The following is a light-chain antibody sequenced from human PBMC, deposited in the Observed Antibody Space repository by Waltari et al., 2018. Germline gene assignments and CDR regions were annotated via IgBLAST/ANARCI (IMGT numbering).Light chain of an antibody. J-gene: IGLJ2*01. CDR3: TSYTDTSTLV. CDR2: EVT. CDR1: SSDVGGFNY. V-gene: IGLV2-14*01. Sequence: QSALTQPASVSGSPGQSVTISCTGISSDVGGFNYVSWYQQHPGKAPKLLIYEVTDRPSGVSTRFSGSKSGNTASLTISGLQAEDEADYYCTSYTDTSTLVFGGGTKVTVL.